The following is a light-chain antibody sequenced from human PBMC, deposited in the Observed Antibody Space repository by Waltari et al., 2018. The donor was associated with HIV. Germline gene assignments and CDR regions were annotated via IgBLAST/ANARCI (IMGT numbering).Light chain of an antibody. V-gene: IGLV2-23*02. Sequence: QSALTQPASVSGSPGQSITMSCTGTSSDVGSYNLVSWYQQHPGKAPKHIIYEVNKRPPGITNRFSGFKSGNTASLTITGLQAEDEADYHCCSYAIGGTFVFGGGTKVTVL. CDR3: CSYAIGGTFV. CDR1: SSDVGSYNL. CDR2: EVN. J-gene: IGLJ2*01.